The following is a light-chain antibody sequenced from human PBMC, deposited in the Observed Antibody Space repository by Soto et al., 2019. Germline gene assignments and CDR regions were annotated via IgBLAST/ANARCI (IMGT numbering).Light chain of an antibody. CDR3: AAWDDSLKAML. J-gene: IGLJ3*02. Sequence: QSVLTQPPSVSAAPGQRVTISCSGSASNVGTQFVSWYQHRPGAAPKLLIYSNALRPSGVPHRFSGSKSGTAGSLAISGLQSEDEAHYYCAAWDDSLKAMLFGGGTKLTVL. CDR2: SNA. CDR1: ASNVGTQF. V-gene: IGLV1-44*01.